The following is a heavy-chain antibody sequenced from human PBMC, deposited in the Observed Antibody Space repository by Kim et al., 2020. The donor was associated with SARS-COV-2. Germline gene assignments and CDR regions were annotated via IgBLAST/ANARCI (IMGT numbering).Heavy chain of an antibody. J-gene: IGHJ3*02. V-gene: IGHV1-46*01. Sequence: SYAQKFQGRVTMTRDTSTSTVYMELSSLRSEDTAVYYCARAYEGLGAFDNWGQGTMVTVSS. CDR3: ARAYEGLGAFDN. D-gene: IGHD3-22*01.